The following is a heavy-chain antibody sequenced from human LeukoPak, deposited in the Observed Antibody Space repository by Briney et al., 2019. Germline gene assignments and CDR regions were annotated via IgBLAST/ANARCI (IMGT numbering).Heavy chain of an antibody. CDR1: GFTFNSYW. D-gene: IGHD2/OR15-2a*01. V-gene: IGHV3-74*01. J-gene: IGHJ4*02. CDR3: ARDFYDGFALDY. Sequence: GGSLRLSCATSGFTFNSYWMHWVRQAPGKGLAWVSYISPDGSSTNYADSVKGRFTISRDNTKNTLYLQMDNLRAEDTGVYYCARDFYDGFALDYWGQGTLVTVSS. CDR2: ISPDGSST.